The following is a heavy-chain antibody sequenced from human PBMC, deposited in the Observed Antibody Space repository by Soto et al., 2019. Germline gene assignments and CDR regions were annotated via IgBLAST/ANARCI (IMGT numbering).Heavy chain of an antibody. CDR3: ARVGYGGNSGRNY. CDR1: GGSISSGGYY. Sequence: QVQLQESGPGLVKPSQTLSLTCTVSGGSISSGGYYWSCIRQHPGKGLGWIGYICYSGSTYYNPSLKSRVTISDHPSKQAFRLSLSFVGAAATAVDSCARVGYGGNSGRNYWGQGTLVAVSS. CDR2: ICYSGST. D-gene: IGHD5-18*01. V-gene: IGHV4-31*03. J-gene: IGHJ4*02.